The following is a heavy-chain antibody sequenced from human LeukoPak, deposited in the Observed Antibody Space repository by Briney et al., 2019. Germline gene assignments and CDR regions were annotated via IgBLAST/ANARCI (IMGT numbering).Heavy chain of an antibody. Sequence: TPSETLSLTCTVSGGSISSYYWSWIRQSPGKVLEWIGYIYYSGSTNFNPSLKSRVTISVDTSKDQFSLKLSSVTAADTAVYYCARASSGWYNWFDPWGQGTLVTVSS. CDR1: GGSISSYY. CDR3: ARASSGWYNWFDP. J-gene: IGHJ5*02. D-gene: IGHD6-19*01. CDR2: IYYSGST. V-gene: IGHV4-59*01.